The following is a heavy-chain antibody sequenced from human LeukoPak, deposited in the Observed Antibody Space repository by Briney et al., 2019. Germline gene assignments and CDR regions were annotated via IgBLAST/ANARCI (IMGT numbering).Heavy chain of an antibody. J-gene: IGHJ4*02. CDR3: TRDYYDFWSGYTSHHYFDY. V-gene: IGHV3-7*01. CDR2: INQDGSEK. D-gene: IGHD3-3*01. Sequence: GGSLRLSCAGSGVTFSSFWMTWVRQAPGKGLEWVANINQDGSEKNYVDSMKGRFTISRDNTKNSLYLQMNSLRAEDTAVYYCTRDYYDFWSGYTSHHYFDYWGQGTLVTVSS. CDR1: GVTFSSFW.